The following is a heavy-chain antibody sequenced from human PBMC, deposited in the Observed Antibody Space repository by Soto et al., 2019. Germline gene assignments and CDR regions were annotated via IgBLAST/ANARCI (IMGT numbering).Heavy chain of an antibody. CDR3: ARDPKYYDFWRTPNSAYYYYYGMDV. V-gene: IGHV1-46*01. CDR2: INPSGGST. J-gene: IGHJ6*02. D-gene: IGHD3-3*01. Sequence: ASVKGSWKASGYTFTSYYMHWGRQAPGQRLEWMGIINPSGGSTSYAQKFQGRVTMTRDTSTSTVYMELSSLRSEDTAVYYCARDPKYYDFWRTPNSAYYYYYGMDVWGQGTTVTVSS. CDR1: GYTFTSYY.